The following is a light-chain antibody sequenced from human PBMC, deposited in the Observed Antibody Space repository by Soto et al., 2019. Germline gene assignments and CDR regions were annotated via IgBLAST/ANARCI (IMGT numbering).Light chain of an antibody. CDR2: EVS. Sequence: QLVLTQPASVSGSPGQSITISCTGTSSDVGGYNLVSWYQQHPDKAPKLMIYEVSNRPSGASNRFSGSKSANTASLTISGLQSEDEADYYCCSYTSSNTWVFGGGTKLTVL. CDR3: CSYTSSNTWV. V-gene: IGLV2-14*01. CDR1: SSDVGGYNL. J-gene: IGLJ3*02.